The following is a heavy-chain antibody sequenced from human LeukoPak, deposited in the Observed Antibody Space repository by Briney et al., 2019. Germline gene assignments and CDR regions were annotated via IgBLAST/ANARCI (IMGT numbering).Heavy chain of an antibody. D-gene: IGHD5-18*01. V-gene: IGHV4-34*01. CDR2: SNHFGGT. Sequence: SETLSLTCAVSGESFSGYFWTWIRQPPGKGLGWIGESNHFGGTDYNPSLKSRVTISVDTSKKQFSLNVRSVTDADTAAYFCARGRLQLWSFPLPYNHYAIDVWGQGTTVTVSS. CDR3: ARGRLQLWSFPLPYNHYAIDV. CDR1: GESFSGYF. J-gene: IGHJ6*02.